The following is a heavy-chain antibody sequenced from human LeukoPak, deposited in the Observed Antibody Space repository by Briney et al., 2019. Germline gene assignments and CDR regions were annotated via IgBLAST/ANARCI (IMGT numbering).Heavy chain of an antibody. CDR2: INHSGST. J-gene: IGHJ4*02. D-gene: IGHD1-26*01. CDR3: ARLLGGATYFDY. Sequence: PSETLSLTCAVYGGSLSGYYWSWIRQPPGKGLEWIGEINHSGSTNYNPSLKSRVTISVDTSKNQFSLKLSSVTAADTAVYYCARLLGGATYFDYWGQGTLVTVSS. V-gene: IGHV4-34*01. CDR1: GGSLSGYY.